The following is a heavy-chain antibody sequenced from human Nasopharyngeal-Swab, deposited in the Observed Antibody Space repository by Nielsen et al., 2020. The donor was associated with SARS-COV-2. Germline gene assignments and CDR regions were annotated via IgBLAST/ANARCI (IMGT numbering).Heavy chain of an antibody. CDR2: IYYSGST. J-gene: IGHJ6*02. V-gene: IGHV4-59*01. D-gene: IGHD3-10*01. Sequence: CQAPGKGLEWVGYIYYSGSTNYNPSLKSRVTISVDTSKNQFSLKLSSVTAADTAVYYCARGGFSGSYSPYYYYGMDVWGQGTTVTVSS. CDR3: ARGGFSGSYSPYYYYGMDV.